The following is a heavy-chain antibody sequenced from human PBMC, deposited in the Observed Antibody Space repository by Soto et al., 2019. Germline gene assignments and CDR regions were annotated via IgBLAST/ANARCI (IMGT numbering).Heavy chain of an antibody. V-gene: IGHV1-18*01. Sequence: QVQLVQSGAEVKKPGASVKVSCKASGYTFTSYGISWVRQAPGQGLEWMGWISAYNGNTNYAQKLQGRVTMTTDTSTSTAYMELRGLRSDDTAVYYGARWGDEGTYYDILSGYPNSDWGQGTLVTVSS. D-gene: IGHD3-9*01. CDR2: ISAYNGNT. CDR3: ARWGDEGTYYDILSGYPNSD. J-gene: IGHJ4*02. CDR1: GYTFTSYG.